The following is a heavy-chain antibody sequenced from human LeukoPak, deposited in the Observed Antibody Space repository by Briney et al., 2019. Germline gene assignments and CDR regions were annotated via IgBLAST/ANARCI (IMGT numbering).Heavy chain of an antibody. J-gene: IGHJ6*04. CDR3: ARGLGWFGEFYYGMDV. Sequence: GASVKVSCKASGGTFSSYAISWVRQAPGQGLEWMGGIIPIFGTANYAQKFQGRVTITADESTSTAYMELSSLRSEDTAVYYCARGLGWFGEFYYGMDVWGKGTTVTVSS. CDR1: GGTFSSYA. V-gene: IGHV1-69*13. D-gene: IGHD3-10*01. CDR2: IIPIFGTA.